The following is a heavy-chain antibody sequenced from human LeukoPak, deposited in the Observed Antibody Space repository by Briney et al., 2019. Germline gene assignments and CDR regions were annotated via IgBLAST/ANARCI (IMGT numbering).Heavy chain of an antibody. J-gene: IGHJ5*02. CDR2: IYTSGST. CDR3: ARHSEITGFPFDP. Sequence: SETLSLTCTVSGASISSYYWSWIRQPPGKELEWIGYIYTSGSTKYNPSLNNRVTISLDTSKNQFSLKLSSVTAADTAVYYCARHSEITGFPFDPWGQGTLVTVSS. V-gene: IGHV4-4*09. CDR1: GASISSYY. D-gene: IGHD1-20*01.